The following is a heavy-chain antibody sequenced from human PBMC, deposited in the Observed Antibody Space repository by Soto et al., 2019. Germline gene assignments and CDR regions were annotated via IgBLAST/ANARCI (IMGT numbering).Heavy chain of an antibody. CDR1: GFPFTTYG. CDR3: FRCQYYFDY. J-gene: IGHJ4*02. V-gene: IGHV3-30*03. CDR2: ISYDGSNR. Sequence: QVQLVESGGGVVQPGRSLRLSCAASGFPFTTYGMHWVREGPGKGLEWVAVISYDGSNRYYADSVKGRFTISRDNSKNQMYLQINDQRPEDTALYYGFRCQYYFDYQVQGTLVTVSS. D-gene: IGHD4-17*01.